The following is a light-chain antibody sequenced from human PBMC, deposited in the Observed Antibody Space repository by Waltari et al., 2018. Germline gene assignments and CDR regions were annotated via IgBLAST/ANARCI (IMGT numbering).Light chain of an antibody. CDR2: SST. Sequence: QSALTQPPSASGTPGQTVTIFCSGGNSNIGSNVVNWYQQVPGTAPKLRIYSSTYRPSRVPDRCAGSKSGTSASLAISGLQSDDEGDYYCATWDDRLTGVVFGGGTKVTVL. V-gene: IGLV1-44*01. J-gene: IGLJ2*01. CDR3: ATWDDRLTGVV. CDR1: NSNIGSNV.